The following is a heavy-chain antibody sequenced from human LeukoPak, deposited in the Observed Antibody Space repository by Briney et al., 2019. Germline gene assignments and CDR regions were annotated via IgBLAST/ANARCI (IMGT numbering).Heavy chain of an antibody. J-gene: IGHJ6*02. V-gene: IGHV3-21*01. Sequence: PGGSLRLSCAASGFTFSSYSMNWVRQAPGKGLEWVSSISSSSSYIYYVDSVKGRFTISRDNAKNSLYLQMNSLRTEDTAVYYCARDGPGYSYGYHYYYGMDVWGQGTTVTVSS. CDR2: ISSSSSYI. CDR3: ARDGPGYSYGYHYYYGMDV. CDR1: GFTFSSYS. D-gene: IGHD5-18*01.